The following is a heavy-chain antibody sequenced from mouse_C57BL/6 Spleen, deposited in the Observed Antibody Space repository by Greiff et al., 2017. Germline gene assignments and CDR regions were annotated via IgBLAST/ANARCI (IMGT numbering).Heavy chain of an antibody. CDR2: ISDGGSYT. CDR3: AREGYYLDY. CDR1: GFTFSSYA. Sequence: EVQLVESGGGLVKPGGSLKLSCAASGFTFSSYAMSWVRQTPEKRLEWVATISDGGSYTYYPDTVKGRFTISRDNAKNNLYLQMSHLKSEDTAMYYCAREGYYLDYWGQGTTLTVSS. J-gene: IGHJ2*01. V-gene: IGHV5-4*01.